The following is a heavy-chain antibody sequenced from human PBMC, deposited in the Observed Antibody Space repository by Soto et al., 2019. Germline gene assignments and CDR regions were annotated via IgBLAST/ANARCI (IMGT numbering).Heavy chain of an antibody. V-gene: IGHV2-5*02. CDR3: ARGGWTTYYSPFFDY. Sequence: QITLKESGPTLVRPTQTLTLTCTFSGFSLSSSGVGVGWIRQPPGKALEWLALIYWDDDKRYSPSLKSRLTITKDTSKNQVVLTLTKLYPVDTATYYCARGGWTTYYSPFFDYWGQGTLVTVSS. D-gene: IGHD3-10*01. CDR2: IYWDDDK. CDR1: GFSLSSSGVG. J-gene: IGHJ4*02.